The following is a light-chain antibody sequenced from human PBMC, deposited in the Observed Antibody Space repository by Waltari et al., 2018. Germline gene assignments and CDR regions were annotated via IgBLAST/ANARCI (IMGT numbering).Light chain of an antibody. CDR3: QQYFNYPLT. CDR1: QGISSY. J-gene: IGKJ4*01. V-gene: IGKV1-8*01. CDR2: AAS. Sequence: AIRITQSPSSLSASTGDRVTITCRASQGISSYLSWYQQQPGKAPKLRIYAASTLQTGVPSRFSGSGSETDFTLTISCLQSEDFATYYCQQYFNYPLTFGGGTKVEIK.